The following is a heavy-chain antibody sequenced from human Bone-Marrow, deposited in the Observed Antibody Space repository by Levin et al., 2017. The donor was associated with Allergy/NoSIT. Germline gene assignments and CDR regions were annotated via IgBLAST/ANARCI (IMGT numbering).Heavy chain of an antibody. Sequence: GGSLRLSCAASGFTFSDYYMSWIRQAPGRGLECVSYISNSGTTIYYADSLRGRFTISRDNAKSSLYLQINSLRAEDTAVYYCARVGSTFYFDQWGQGTLVTVSS. J-gene: IGHJ4*02. D-gene: IGHD5/OR15-5a*01. CDR1: GFTFSDYY. V-gene: IGHV3-11*01. CDR2: ISNSGTTI. CDR3: ARVGSTFYFDQ.